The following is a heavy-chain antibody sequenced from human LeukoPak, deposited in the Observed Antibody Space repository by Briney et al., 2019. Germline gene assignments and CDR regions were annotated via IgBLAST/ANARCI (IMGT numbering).Heavy chain of an antibody. D-gene: IGHD6-19*01. CDR3: AKDLTAVAGYNWFDP. CDR2: ISGSGGST. CDR1: GFTFSSYA. Sequence: GGSLRLSCATSGFTFSSYAMSWVRQAPGKGLEWVSAISGSGGSTYYADSVKGRFTISRDNSKNTLYLQMNSLRAEDTAVYYCAKDLTAVAGYNWFDPWGQGTLVTVSS. J-gene: IGHJ5*02. V-gene: IGHV3-23*01.